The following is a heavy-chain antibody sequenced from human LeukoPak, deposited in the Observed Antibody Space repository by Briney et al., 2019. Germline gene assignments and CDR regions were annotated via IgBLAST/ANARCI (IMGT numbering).Heavy chain of an antibody. CDR3: ARRRDLYSGSYYPFDY. D-gene: IGHD1-26*01. V-gene: IGHV5-51*01. CDR1: GYSFTSKW. J-gene: IGHJ4*02. CDR2: IYPGDSDA. Sequence: GESLKISCKGSGYSFTSKWIGWVRQMPGKGLKWMGIIYPGDSDARYSPSFQGQVTISADKSISTAYLQWSSLKASDTAMYYCARRRDLYSGSYYPFDYWGQGTLVSVSS.